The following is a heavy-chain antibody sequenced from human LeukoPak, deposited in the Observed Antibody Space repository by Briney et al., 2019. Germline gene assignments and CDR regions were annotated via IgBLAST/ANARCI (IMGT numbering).Heavy chain of an antibody. V-gene: IGHV3-7*05. J-gene: IGHJ4*02. CDR2: IKQDGSEK. Sequence: GGSLRLSCAASGFTFSSYWMSWVRQAPGKGLEWVANIKQDGSEKYYVDSVKGRFTISRDNAKNSLYLQMNSLRAEDTAVYSCTRDLRGSGYYLFDYWGQGTLVTVSS. CDR1: GFTFSSYW. CDR3: TRDLRGSGYYLFDY. D-gene: IGHD3-22*01.